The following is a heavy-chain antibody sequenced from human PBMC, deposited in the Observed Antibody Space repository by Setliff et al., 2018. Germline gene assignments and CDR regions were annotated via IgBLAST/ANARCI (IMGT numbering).Heavy chain of an antibody. CDR3: ARGKTFFGAFIRDFDI. J-gene: IGHJ3*02. CDR2: IYYSGNT. D-gene: IGHD3-3*01. V-gene: IGHV4-59*02. Sequence: SETLSLTCSVAGGSVDSHYWSWIRQPPGKGLAWIGSIYYSGNTNYTPSLKSRVTISIDTSKNQFSLKLSSVTAADTAVYHCARGKTFFGAFIRDFDIWGQGGMVTVSS. CDR1: GGSVDSHY.